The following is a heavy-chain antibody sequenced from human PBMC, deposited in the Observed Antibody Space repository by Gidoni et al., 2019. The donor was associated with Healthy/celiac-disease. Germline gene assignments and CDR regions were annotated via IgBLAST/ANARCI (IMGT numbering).Heavy chain of an antibody. J-gene: IGHJ6*02. CDR1: GFTFSNAW. CDR3: TYPCGGDCYPYYYGMDV. V-gene: IGHV3-15*01. CDR2: IKSKTDGGTT. Sequence: EVQLVESGGGLVKPGGSLRLSCADSGFTFSNAWMSWVRQAPGKGLEWVGRIKSKTDGGTTDYAAPVKGRFTISRDDSKNTLYLQMNSLKTEDTAVYYCTYPCGGDCYPYYYGMDVWGQGTTVTVSS. D-gene: IGHD2-21*02.